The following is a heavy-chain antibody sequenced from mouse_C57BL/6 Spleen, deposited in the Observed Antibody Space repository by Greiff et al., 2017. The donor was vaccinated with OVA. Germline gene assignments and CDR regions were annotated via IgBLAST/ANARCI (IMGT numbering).Heavy chain of an antibody. V-gene: IGHV1-76*01. CDR2: IYPGSGNT. CDR1: GYTFTDYY. D-gene: IGHD3-2*02. CDR3: ARGDSSGSAWFAY. J-gene: IGHJ3*01. Sequence: QVQLQQSGAELVRPGASVKLSCKASGYTFTDYYINWVKQRPGQGLEWIARIYPGSGNTYYNEKFKGKATLTAEKSSSTAYMQLSSLTSEDSAVYFCARGDSSGSAWFAYWGQGTLVTVSA.